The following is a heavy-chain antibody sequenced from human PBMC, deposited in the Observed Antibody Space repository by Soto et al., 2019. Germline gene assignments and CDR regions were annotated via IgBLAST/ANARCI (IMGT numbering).Heavy chain of an antibody. CDR2: ISESGTST. J-gene: IGHJ3*02. V-gene: IGHV3-23*01. Sequence: PGGSLRLSCAASGFTFSDYAISWVRQAPGKGLEWVSAISESGTSTYYADSVKGRFTISRDNSKNTLYLQMSSLRAEDTAVYYCAKPIVTGDGFDTWGQGTMVTVS. CDR1: GFTFSDYA. CDR3: AKPIVTGDGFDT. D-gene: IGHD3-16*02.